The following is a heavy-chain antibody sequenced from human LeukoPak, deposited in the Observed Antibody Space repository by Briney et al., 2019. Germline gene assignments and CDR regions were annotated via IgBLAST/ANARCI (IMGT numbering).Heavy chain of an antibody. D-gene: IGHD1-26*01. CDR1: GFTFSDYY. CDR2: ISSSGSTI. J-gene: IGHJ4*02. V-gene: IGHV3-11*01. Sequence: GGSLRLSCAASGFTFSDYYMSWIHQTPGKGLEWVSCISSSGSTIYYADSAKGRFTISRDNTKNSLYLQMNSLRAEDTAFYYCARVWYSGSYPLDYWGQGTLVTVSS. CDR3: ARVWYSGSYPLDY.